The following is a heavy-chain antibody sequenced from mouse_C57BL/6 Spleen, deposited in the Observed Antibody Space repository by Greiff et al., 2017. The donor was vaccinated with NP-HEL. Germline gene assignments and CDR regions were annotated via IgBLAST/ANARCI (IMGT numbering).Heavy chain of an antibody. CDR2: IDPSDSYT. Sequence: VQLVESGAELVKPGASVKLSCKASGYTFTSYWMQWVKQRPGQGLEWIGEIDPSDSYTNYNQKFKGKATLTVDTSSSTAYMQLSSLTSEDSAVYYCASNWDHYWGQGTTLTVSS. J-gene: IGHJ2*01. V-gene: IGHV1-50*01. CDR1: GYTFTSYW. D-gene: IGHD4-1*01. CDR3: ASNWDHY.